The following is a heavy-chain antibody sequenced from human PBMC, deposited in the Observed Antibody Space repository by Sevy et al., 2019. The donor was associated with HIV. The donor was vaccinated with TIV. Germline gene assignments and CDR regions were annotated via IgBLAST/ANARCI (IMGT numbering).Heavy chain of an antibody. Sequence: ASVKFSCKASGYTFTGYYMHWVRQAPGQGLEWMGWINPNSGGTNYAQKFQGRVTMTRETSISTAYMELSRLRSDDTAVYYCARDRVGNNHYYHSNPAFDYWGQGTLVTVSS. CDR3: ARDRVGNNHYYHSNPAFDY. CDR2: INPNSGGT. D-gene: IGHD3-22*01. CDR1: GYTFTGYY. V-gene: IGHV1-2*02. J-gene: IGHJ4*02.